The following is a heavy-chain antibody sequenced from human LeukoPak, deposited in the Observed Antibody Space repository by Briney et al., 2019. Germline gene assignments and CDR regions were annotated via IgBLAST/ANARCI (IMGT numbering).Heavy chain of an antibody. CDR1: GYTFTGYY. J-gene: IGHJ4*02. D-gene: IGHD1-26*01. V-gene: IGHV1-2*02. CDR2: INPNSGGT. Sequence: EASVKVSCKASGYTFTGYYMHWVRQAPGQGLEWMGWINPNSGGTNYAQKFQGRVTMTRDTSISTAYMEPSRLRSDDTAVYYCARDTVGASVFDYWGQGTLVTVSS. CDR3: ARDTVGASVFDY.